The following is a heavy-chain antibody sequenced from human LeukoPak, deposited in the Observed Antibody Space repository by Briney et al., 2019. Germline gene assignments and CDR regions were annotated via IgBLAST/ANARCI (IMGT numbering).Heavy chain of an antibody. J-gene: IGHJ4*02. D-gene: IGHD6-19*01. CDR2: ISGSGGST. Sequence: GGSLRLSCAASGFTFSSYAMSWVRQAPGKGLEWVSTISGSGGSTYYADSVKGRFTLSRDNSQNTLYLQMNSLRAEDTAVYYCAKGSGDSSAWFQLFDYWGQGTLVTVSS. V-gene: IGHV3-23*01. CDR3: AKGSGDSSAWFQLFDY. CDR1: GFTFSSYA.